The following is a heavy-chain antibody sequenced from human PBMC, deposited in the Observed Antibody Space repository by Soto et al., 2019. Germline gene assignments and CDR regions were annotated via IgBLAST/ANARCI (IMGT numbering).Heavy chain of an antibody. V-gene: IGHV3-15*01. CDR2: IKSKTDGGTT. Sequence: GGSLRLSCAASGFTFSNAWMSWVRQAPGKGLEWVGRIKSKTDGGTTDYAAPVKGRFTISRDDSKNTLYLQMNSLKTEDTAVYYCTTGPTIFGVVTPDYYYGMDVWGKGTTVTVSS. J-gene: IGHJ6*04. D-gene: IGHD3-3*01. CDR3: TTGPTIFGVVTPDYYYGMDV. CDR1: GFTFSNAW.